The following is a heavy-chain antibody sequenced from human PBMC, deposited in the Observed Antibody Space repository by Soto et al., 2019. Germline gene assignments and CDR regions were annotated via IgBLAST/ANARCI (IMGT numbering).Heavy chain of an antibody. Sequence: GGSLRLSCAASGFTFSSYSMNWVRQAPGKGLEWGSSISSRSSYIYYADSVKGRFTNSRDNAKNSLYLRMNSLGAEDTAVYYCAREGVGATYYYYYYGMDVWGQGTTVTVSS. V-gene: IGHV3-21*01. CDR2: ISSRSSYI. CDR1: GFTFSSYS. J-gene: IGHJ6*02. CDR3: AREGVGATYYYYYYGMDV. D-gene: IGHD1-26*01.